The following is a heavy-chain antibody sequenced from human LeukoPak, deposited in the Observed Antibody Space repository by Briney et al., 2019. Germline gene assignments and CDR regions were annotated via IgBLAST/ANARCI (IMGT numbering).Heavy chain of an antibody. V-gene: IGHV1-2*02. CDR3: ARSGSDAFDI. D-gene: IGHD1-26*01. CDR1: GYTFSGYY. Sequence: GASVKVSCKASGYTFSGYYMHWVRQAPGQGLEWMGWIYPNSGDTKYAQKFQGRVTVTRDTSTSTAFMEVSRLTSDDTAVYYCARSGSDAFDIWGQGTMVTVSS. CDR2: IYPNSGDT. J-gene: IGHJ3*02.